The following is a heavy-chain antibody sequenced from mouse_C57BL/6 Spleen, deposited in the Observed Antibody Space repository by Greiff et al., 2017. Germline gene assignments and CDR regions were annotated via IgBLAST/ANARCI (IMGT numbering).Heavy chain of an antibody. D-gene: IGHD4-1*01. Sequence: EVHLVESGGGLVKPGGSLKLSCAASGFTFSDYGMHWVRQAPEKGLEWVAYISSGSSTIYYADTVKGRFTISRDNAKNTLFLQMTSLRSEDTAMYYCARSWGDWYFDVWGTGTTVTVSS. J-gene: IGHJ1*03. V-gene: IGHV5-17*01. CDR3: ARSWGDWYFDV. CDR1: GFTFSDYG. CDR2: ISSGSSTI.